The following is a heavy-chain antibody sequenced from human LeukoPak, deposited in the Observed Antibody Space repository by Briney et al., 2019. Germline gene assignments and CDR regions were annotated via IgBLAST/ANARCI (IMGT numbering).Heavy chain of an antibody. CDR1: GYTFTTYP. V-gene: IGHV1-69*13. J-gene: IGHJ6*02. Sequence: SVKVSCKASGYTFTTYPINWVRQAPGQGLEWMGGIIPTFGTANYAQKFQGRVTITADESTSTAYMELSSLRSEDTAVYYCARDRSVGATNSIYYYGMDVWGQGTTVTVSS. CDR3: ARDRSVGATNSIYYYGMDV. CDR2: IIPTFGTA. D-gene: IGHD1-26*01.